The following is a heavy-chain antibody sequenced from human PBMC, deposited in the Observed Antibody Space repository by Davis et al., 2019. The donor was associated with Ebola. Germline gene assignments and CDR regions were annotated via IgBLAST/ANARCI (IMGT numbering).Heavy chain of an antibody. CDR1: GYTFSNYD. Sequence: AASVKVSCKASGYTFSNYDINWVRQATGQGLEWVGWMNPNSGNKGYAQKFQGRVTMTRDTSISTAYMERSSLRSEDTAVYYCARGPESCRSFSCPYYFDSWGQGTLVAVSS. J-gene: IGHJ4*02. V-gene: IGHV1-8*02. CDR2: MNPNSGNK. CDR3: ARGPESCRSFSCPYYFDS. D-gene: IGHD2-2*01.